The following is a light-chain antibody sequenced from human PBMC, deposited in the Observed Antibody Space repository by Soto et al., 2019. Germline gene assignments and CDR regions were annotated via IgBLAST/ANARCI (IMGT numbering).Light chain of an antibody. CDR3: SSYTVSFYV. CDR1: SSDVGGYNY. V-gene: IGLV2-14*01. J-gene: IGLJ1*01. Sequence: QSVLTQPASVSGSPGQSITISCTGTSSDVGGYNYVSWYQQHPGKAPKLLIYESSNRPSGASNRFSGSKAGKTTSLTISGLQAEDEADYYCSSYTVSFYVFGTGTKATVL. CDR2: ESS.